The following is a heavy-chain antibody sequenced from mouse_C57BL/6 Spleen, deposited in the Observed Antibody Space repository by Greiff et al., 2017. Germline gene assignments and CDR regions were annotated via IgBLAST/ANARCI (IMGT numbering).Heavy chain of an antibody. CDR1: GYAFSSSW. Sequence: VQVVESGPELVKPGASVKISCKASGYAFSSSWMNWVKQRPGKGLEWIGRIYPGDGDTNYNGKFKGKATLTADKSSSTAYMQLSSLTSEDSAVYFCARNYGSSHWYFDVWGTGTTVTVSS. V-gene: IGHV1-82*01. J-gene: IGHJ1*03. D-gene: IGHD1-1*01. CDR3: ARNYGSSHWYFDV. CDR2: IYPGDGDT.